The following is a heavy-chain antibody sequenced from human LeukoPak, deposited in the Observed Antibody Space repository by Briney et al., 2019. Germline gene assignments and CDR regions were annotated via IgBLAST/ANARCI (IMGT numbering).Heavy chain of an antibody. V-gene: IGHV4-59*08. Sequence: SETLSLTCTVSGGSISSYYWSWIRQPPGKGLEWIGYIYYSGSTNYNPSLKSRVTISVDTSESQFSLKLSSVTAADTAVYYCARHVGVVRGLFDYWGQGTLVTVSS. CDR3: ARHVGVVRGLFDY. CDR2: IYYSGST. J-gene: IGHJ4*02. D-gene: IGHD3-10*01. CDR1: GGSISSYY.